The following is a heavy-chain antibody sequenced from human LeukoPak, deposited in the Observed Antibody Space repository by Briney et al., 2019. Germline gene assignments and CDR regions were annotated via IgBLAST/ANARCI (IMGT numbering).Heavy chain of an antibody. CDR3: ARHRRGMDV. J-gene: IGHJ6*02. Sequence: SETLSLTCTGSGGSISRYYWSWIRQPPGKGLEWIGFIYYSGSTNYNPSLKSRVTISVDTSKNQFSLKLSSVTAADTAVYYCARHRRGMDVWGQGTTVTVSS. CDR2: IYYSGST. V-gene: IGHV4-59*08. CDR1: GGSISRYY.